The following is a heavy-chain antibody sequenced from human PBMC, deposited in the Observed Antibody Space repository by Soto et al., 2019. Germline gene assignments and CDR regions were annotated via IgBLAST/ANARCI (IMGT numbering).Heavy chain of an antibody. CDR3: ARSPFDYLGWFDP. J-gene: IGHJ5*02. CDR2: IIPIFGTA. V-gene: IGHV1-69*13. D-gene: IGHD3-9*01. Sequence: GASVKVSCKASGGTFSSYAISWVRQAPGQGLEWMGGIIPIFGTANYAQKFQGRVTITADESTSTAYMELSSLRSEDTAVYYCARSPFDYLGWFDPWGQGTLVTVSS. CDR1: GGTFSSYA.